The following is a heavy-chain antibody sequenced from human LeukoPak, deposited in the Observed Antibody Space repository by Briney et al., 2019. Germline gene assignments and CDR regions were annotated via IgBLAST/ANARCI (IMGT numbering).Heavy chain of an antibody. Sequence: ASVPVSYKASGYTFNDYYMHWVRQAPGQGLEWMGWINPNSGSTNYAQKFQGRVTMTRDTSISTAYMELSRLRSDDTAVYYCAKDSQRQESVGYYYYG. V-gene: IGHV1-2*02. D-gene: IGHD2-2*01. CDR3: AKDSQRQESVGYYYYG. J-gene: IGHJ6*01. CDR1: GYTFNDYY. CDR2: INPNSGST.